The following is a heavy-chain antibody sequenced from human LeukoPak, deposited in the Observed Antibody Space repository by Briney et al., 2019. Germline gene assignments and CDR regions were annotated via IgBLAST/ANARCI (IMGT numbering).Heavy chain of an antibody. CDR2: ISADGASA. Sequence: GGSLRLSCAASGFTFSNYAMSWVRQAPGKGLEWVSAISADGASAYYADSVKGRFTISRDNSKNTLYLQMNSLRAEDTAVYYCAKVSPYCGGDCPFDYWGQGTLVTVSS. J-gene: IGHJ4*02. CDR1: GFTFSNYA. V-gene: IGHV3-23*01. D-gene: IGHD2-21*02. CDR3: AKVSPYCGGDCPFDY.